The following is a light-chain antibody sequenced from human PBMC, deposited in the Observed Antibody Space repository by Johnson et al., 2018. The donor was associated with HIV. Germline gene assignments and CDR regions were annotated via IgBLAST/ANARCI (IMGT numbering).Light chain of an antibody. CDR2: EDN. CDR1: SSNIENNY. V-gene: IGLV1-51*02. J-gene: IGLJ1*01. Sequence: QSVLTQPPSVSAAPGQKVTISCSGSSSNIENNYVSWYQQLPGTTPKLLMYEDNERPSGIPDRFSGSKSGTSATLGITGLQTGDEAYYYCGTWDSSVSGFVVGNGNKVTVL. CDR3: GTWDSSVSGFV.